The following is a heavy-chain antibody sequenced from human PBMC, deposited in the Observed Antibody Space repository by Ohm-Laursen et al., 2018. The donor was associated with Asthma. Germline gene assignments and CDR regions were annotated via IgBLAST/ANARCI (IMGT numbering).Heavy chain of an antibody. CDR2: IKHDGSET. CDR3: TRFHYSGLDV. Sequence: SLRLSCAASGFSFSGHWMSWVRQAPGKGLEWVANIKHDGSETYYVDSVKGRFTISRDNAKNSVYLQMNSLRAEGTAVFYCTRFHYSGLDVWGQGTTVTVSS. V-gene: IGHV3-7*01. J-gene: IGHJ6*02. CDR1: GFSFSGHW.